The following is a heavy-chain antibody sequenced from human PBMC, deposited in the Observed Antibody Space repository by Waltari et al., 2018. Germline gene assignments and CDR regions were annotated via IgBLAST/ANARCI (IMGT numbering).Heavy chain of an antibody. CDR1: GLAFSSHW. J-gene: IGHJ4*02. V-gene: IGHV3-7*01. CDR3: AREDATATHFDY. Sequence: EVQLVESGGGLVQPGGPLRLYCVGSGLAFSSHWMSWVRRAPGKGLEWVANMRQDGSELFYADSVKGRFTVSRDNAESSLFLQMNSLTVDDTAVYYCAREDATATHFDYWGQGTLVTVSS. D-gene: IGHD1-1*01. CDR2: MRQDGSEL.